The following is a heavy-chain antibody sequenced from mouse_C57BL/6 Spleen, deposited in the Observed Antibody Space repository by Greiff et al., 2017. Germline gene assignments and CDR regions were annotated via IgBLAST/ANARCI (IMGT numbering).Heavy chain of an antibody. CDR2: INPNNGGT. Sequence: VQLQQSGPELVKPGASVKIPCTASGFTFTDYNMDWVQQSHGKSLEWIGDINPNNGGTIYNQKFTGKATLTVDKFSSTAYMELRRLTAEDTAVDYCARSLYYYGSSCIFAYWGQGTLVTVSA. D-gene: IGHD1-1*01. CDR1: GFTFTDYN. V-gene: IGHV1-18*01. CDR3: ARSLYYYGSSCIFAY. J-gene: IGHJ3*01.